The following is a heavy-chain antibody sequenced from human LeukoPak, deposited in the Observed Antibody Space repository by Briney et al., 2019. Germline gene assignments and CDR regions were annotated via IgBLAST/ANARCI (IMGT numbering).Heavy chain of an antibody. J-gene: IGHJ4*02. CDR1: GGSISSSY. CDR3: ARSRLLRMTTGYFDY. V-gene: IGHV4-59*08. Sequence: PSETLSLTCTVSGGSISSSYWSWIRQPPGKGLEWIGYIYYSGSTNYNPSLKSRVTISVDTSKNQFSLNLSSVTAADTAVYYCARSRLLRMTTGYFDYWGQGTLVTVSS. D-gene: IGHD4-17*01. CDR2: IYYSGST.